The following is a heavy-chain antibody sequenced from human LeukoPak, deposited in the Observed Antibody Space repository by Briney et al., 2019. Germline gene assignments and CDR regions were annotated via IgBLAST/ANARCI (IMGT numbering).Heavy chain of an antibody. Sequence: GGSLRLSCAASGFTFSNYWMSWVRQAPGKGLEWVANIKEDGSEKYYVDSVKGRFTISRDNAKNSLYLQMNSLRAEDTAVYYCARTIRGFWGQGTLVTVSS. CDR2: IKEDGSEK. CDR3: ARTIRGF. J-gene: IGHJ4*02. V-gene: IGHV3-7*01. D-gene: IGHD3-10*01. CDR1: GFTFSNYW.